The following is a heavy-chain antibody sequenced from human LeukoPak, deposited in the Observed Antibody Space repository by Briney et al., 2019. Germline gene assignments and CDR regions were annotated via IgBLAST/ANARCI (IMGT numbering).Heavy chain of an antibody. CDR3: AKAGLLWFGESWMDV. CDR2: IKEDGSES. Sequence: GGSLRLTCAASGFIFSTHWMTWVRQAPGKGLEWVANIKEDGSESHYVDSVKGRFTISRDNAKNSLYLQMNSLRAEDTAMYFCAKAGLLWFGESWMDVWGQGTTVTVSS. J-gene: IGHJ6*02. V-gene: IGHV3-7*01. D-gene: IGHD3-10*01. CDR1: GFIFSTHW.